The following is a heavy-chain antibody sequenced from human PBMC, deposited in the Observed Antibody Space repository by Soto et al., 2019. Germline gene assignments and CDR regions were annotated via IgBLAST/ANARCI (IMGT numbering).Heavy chain of an antibody. D-gene: IGHD6-13*01. CDR2: ISGSDGST. V-gene: IGHV3-23*01. CDR3: ARRSSSWYFDY. J-gene: IGHJ4*02. Sequence: EVQLLESGGGLVQPGGSLRLSCAASGFTFSSYAMNWVRQAPGKGLEWVSVISGSDGSTYYADSVKGRFTIPRDNSKNKLNLQMNSLRAEDTAVYYCARRSSSWYFDYWGQGTLVTVSS. CDR1: GFTFSSYA.